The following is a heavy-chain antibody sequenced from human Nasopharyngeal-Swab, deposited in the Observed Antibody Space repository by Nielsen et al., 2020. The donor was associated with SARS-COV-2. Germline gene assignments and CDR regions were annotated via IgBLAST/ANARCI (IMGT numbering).Heavy chain of an antibody. J-gene: IGHJ4*02. CDR1: GFTFSSYG. CDR2: ISYDGSNK. CDR3: AKDVHGDYGGIDY. Sequence: GESLKISCAASGFTFSSYGMHWVRQAPGKGLEWVAVISYDGSNKYYGDSVKGRFTISRDNSKNTLYLQMNSLKVDDTAVYYCAKDVHGDYGGIDYWGQGILVTVSS. D-gene: IGHD4-17*01. V-gene: IGHV3-30*18.